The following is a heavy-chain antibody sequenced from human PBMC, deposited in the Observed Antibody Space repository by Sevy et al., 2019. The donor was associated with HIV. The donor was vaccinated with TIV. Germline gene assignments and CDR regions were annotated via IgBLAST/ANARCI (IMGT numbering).Heavy chain of an antibody. D-gene: IGHD3-10*01. CDR1: GYSDYTLIRYG. CDR3: AKPRGRDGSGRDYMDV. V-gene: IGHV1-18*01. Sequence: ASVKVSCKASGYSDYTLIRYGISWLRQAPGQGLEWMGWTSAKNGNTNYAQKFQGRVTMTTDTSTSTVYMEVRSLRSDDTAVYYCAKPRGRDGSGRDYMDVWGKGTTVTVSS. J-gene: IGHJ6*03. CDR2: TSAKNGNT.